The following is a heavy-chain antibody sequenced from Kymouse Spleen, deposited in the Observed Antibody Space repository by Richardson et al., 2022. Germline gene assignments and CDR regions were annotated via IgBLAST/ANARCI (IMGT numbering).Heavy chain of an antibody. CDR1: GGSFSGYY. Sequence: QVQLQQWGAGLLKPSETLSLTCAVYGGSFSGYYWSWIRQPPGKGLEWIGEINHSGSTNYNPSLKSRVTISVDTSKNQFSLKLSSVTAADTAVYYCARGPLTGRGYFDYWGQGTLVTVSS. D-gene: IGHD1-14*01. CDR2: INHSGST. J-gene: IGHJ4*02. V-gene: IGHV4-34*01. CDR3: ARGPLTGRGYFDY.